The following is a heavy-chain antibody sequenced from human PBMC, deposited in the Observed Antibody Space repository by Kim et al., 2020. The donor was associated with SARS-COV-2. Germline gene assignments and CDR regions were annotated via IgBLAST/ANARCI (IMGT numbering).Heavy chain of an antibody. CDR1: GYTFTSYA. Sequence: ASVKVSCKASGYTFTSYAMNWVRQVPGQGLEWMGWINTNTGNPTYAQGFTGRFVFSLDTSVSTAYLQISSLKAEDTAVYYCARGTILRYFDWLGSADAFDIWGQGTMVTVSS. V-gene: IGHV7-4-1*02. D-gene: IGHD3-9*01. CDR3: ARGTILRYFDWLGSADAFDI. CDR2: INTNTGNP. J-gene: IGHJ3*02.